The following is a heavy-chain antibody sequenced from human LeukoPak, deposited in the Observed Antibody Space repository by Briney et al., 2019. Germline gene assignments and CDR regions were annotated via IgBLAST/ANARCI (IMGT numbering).Heavy chain of an antibody. CDR3: VRGRYYYETSGYPDY. V-gene: IGHV3-30-3*01. Sequence: GGSLRLSCAASGFTFNHYALPWVRQAPGKGLEWVALISYDGTDKYYAESVKGRFTISRDNSRNTLYLQMNSLRPEDTALYYCVRGRYYYETSGYPDYWGQGTLVTVSS. CDR2: ISYDGTDK. J-gene: IGHJ4*02. D-gene: IGHD3-22*01. CDR1: GFTFNHYA.